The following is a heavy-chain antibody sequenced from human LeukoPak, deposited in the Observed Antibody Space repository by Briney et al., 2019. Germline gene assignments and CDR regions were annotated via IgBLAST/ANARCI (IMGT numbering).Heavy chain of an antibody. CDR1: GFTFSSYW. V-gene: IGHV3-7*01. D-gene: IGHD1-26*01. CDR2: IKQDGSEK. CDR3: ARAYSGSYRTTLFY. Sequence: PGGSLRLSCAASGFTFSSYWMSWVRQAPGKGLEWVANIKQDGSEKYYVDSVKGRFTISRDNAKNSLYLQMNSLRAEDTAVYYCARAYSGSYRTTLFYWGQGTLVTVTS. J-gene: IGHJ4*02.